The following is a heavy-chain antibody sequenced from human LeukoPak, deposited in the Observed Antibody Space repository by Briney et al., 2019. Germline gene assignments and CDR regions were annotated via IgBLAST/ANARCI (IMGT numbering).Heavy chain of an antibody. V-gene: IGHV4-34*01. Sequence: KPSETLSLTCAVYGGSFSGYYWGWIRQPPGKGLEWIGEINHSGSTNYNPSLKSRVTISVDTSKNQFSLKLSSVTAADTAVYYCATTKTNGYDNWGQGTLVTVSS. CDR3: ATTKTNGYDN. J-gene: IGHJ4*02. CDR1: GGSFSGYY. D-gene: IGHD5-18*01. CDR2: INHSGST.